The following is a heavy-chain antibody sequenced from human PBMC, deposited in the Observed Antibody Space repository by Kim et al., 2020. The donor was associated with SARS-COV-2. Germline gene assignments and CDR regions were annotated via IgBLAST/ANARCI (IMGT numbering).Heavy chain of an antibody. Sequence: SETLSLTCAVYGGSFSGYYWSWIRQPPGKGLEWIGEINHSGSTNYNPSLKSRVTISVDTSKNQFSLKLSSVTAADTAVYYCARTYYDFWSGYYSAFDIWG. D-gene: IGHD3-3*01. CDR3: ARTYYDFWSGYYSAFDI. CDR1: GGSFSGYY. J-gene: IGHJ3*02. V-gene: IGHV4-34*01. CDR2: INHSGST.